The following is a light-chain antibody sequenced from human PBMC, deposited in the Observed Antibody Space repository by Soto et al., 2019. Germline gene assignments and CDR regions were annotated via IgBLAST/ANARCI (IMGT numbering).Light chain of an antibody. V-gene: IGKV3-20*01. J-gene: IGKJ4*01. Sequence: EIVLTQSPGTLSLSPGERVTLSCRASQSISNDHLAWYQQKSGQHPRLLIHGTSNRATGIPDRFSGSGSGTDFTLTFTRLEPEDFAVYYREYYGTSITFGGGTKVDIK. CDR1: QSISNDH. CDR3: EYYGTSIT. CDR2: GTS.